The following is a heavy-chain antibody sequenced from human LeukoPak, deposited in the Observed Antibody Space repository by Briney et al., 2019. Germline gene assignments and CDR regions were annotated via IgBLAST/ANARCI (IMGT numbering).Heavy chain of an antibody. CDR1: GFTFSGST. CDR3: TPMIVVVMD. Sequence: GGSLRLSCAASGFTFSGSTIHWVRQASGKGLEWVGRIRSKSNSYATAYAASVKGRFTISRDDSKNTAYLQMNSLKTEDTAVYYCTPMIVVVMDWGQGTLVTVSS. V-gene: IGHV3-73*01. J-gene: IGHJ4*02. D-gene: IGHD3-22*01. CDR2: IRSKSNSYAT.